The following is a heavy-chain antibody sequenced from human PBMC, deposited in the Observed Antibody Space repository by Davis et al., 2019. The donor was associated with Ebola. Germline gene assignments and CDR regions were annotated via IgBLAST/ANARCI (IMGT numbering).Heavy chain of an antibody. CDR2: IYYSGST. CDR3: ARAIYYYDSSAYSDY. V-gene: IGHV4-59*08. CDR1: GGSISSYY. D-gene: IGHD3-22*01. Sequence: SETLSLTCTVSGGSISSYYWSWIRQPPGKGLEWIGYIYYSGSTNYNPSLKSRVTISVDTSKNQFSLKLSSVTAADTAVYYCARAIYYYDSSAYSDYWGQGTLVTVSS. J-gene: IGHJ4*02.